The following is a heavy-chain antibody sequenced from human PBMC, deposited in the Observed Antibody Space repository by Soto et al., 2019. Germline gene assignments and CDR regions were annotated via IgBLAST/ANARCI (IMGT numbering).Heavy chain of an antibody. CDR1: GGSFSGYY. D-gene: IGHD3-9*01. Sequence: PSETLSLTCAVYGGSFSGYYWSWIRQPPWKGLEWIGEINHSGSTNYNPSLKSRVTISVDTSKNQFSLKLSSVTAADTAVYYCARGDITYDILTGYPHYFDYWGQGTLVTVSS. CDR2: INHSGST. V-gene: IGHV4-34*01. CDR3: ARGDITYDILTGYPHYFDY. J-gene: IGHJ4*02.